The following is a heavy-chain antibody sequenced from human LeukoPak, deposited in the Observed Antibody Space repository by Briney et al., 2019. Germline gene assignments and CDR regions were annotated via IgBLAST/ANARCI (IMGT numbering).Heavy chain of an antibody. J-gene: IGHJ4*02. CDR1: GGSIRSYY. CDR2: IYYSGST. Sequence: PSETLSLTCPVPGGSIRSYYWSWIRQPPGKGLGGSGDIYYSGSTNYNPSLMSRGTLSVDTCKNQSSLKLSSVTAADTAVYYCASGGVPTPKDWGQGTLVTVSS. CDR3: ASGGVPTPKD. D-gene: IGHD2-8*02. V-gene: IGHV4-59*01.